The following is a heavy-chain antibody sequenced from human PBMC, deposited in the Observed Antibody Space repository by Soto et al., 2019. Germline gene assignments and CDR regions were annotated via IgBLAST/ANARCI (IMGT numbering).Heavy chain of an antibody. CDR1: GGSISSSSYY. D-gene: IGHD3-16*02. V-gene: IGHV4-39*01. J-gene: IGHJ4*02. Sequence: QLQLQESGPGLVKPSETLSLTCTVSGGSISSSSYYWGWIRQPPGKGLEWIGSIYYSGSTYYNPSLKSRVTISVDTSKNQFSLKLSSVTAADTAVYYCAGADYVWGSYRRTFDYWGQGTLVTVSS. CDR3: AGADYVWGSYRRTFDY. CDR2: IYYSGST.